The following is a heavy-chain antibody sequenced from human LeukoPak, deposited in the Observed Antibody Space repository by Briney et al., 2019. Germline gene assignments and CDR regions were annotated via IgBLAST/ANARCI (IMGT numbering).Heavy chain of an antibody. CDR1: GFTFSNAW. J-gene: IGHJ6*04. CDR3: AELGITMIGGV. V-gene: IGHV3-7*01. Sequence: GGSLRLSCAASGFTFSNAWMSWVRQAPGQGLEWVANINQDGSEKYYLDSAKGRFTISRDNARNSLYLQVNSLRAEDTAVYYCAELGITMIGGVWGKGTTVTISS. CDR2: INQDGSEK. D-gene: IGHD3-10*02.